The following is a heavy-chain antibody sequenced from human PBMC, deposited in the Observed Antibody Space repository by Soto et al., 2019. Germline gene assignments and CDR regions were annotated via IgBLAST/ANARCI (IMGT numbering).Heavy chain of an antibody. CDR1: GFIFKMYW. CDR2: ITDDGSTT. J-gene: IGHJ4*02. V-gene: IGHV3-74*01. D-gene: IGHD3-10*01. CDR3: TRGPPPTSIGTGAF. Sequence: GGSLRLSCETSGFIFKMYWMHWVRQVPGQGPQWVARITDDGSTTYYAASVEGRFTISRDKAKNALYLQMTSLRPDDTAVYYCTRGPPPTSIGTGAFWGQGTLVTVSS.